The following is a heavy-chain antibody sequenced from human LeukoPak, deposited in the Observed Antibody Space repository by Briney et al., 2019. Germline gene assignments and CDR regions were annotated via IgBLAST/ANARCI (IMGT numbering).Heavy chain of an antibody. V-gene: IGHV3-30*07. CDR3: AELGITMIGGV. D-gene: IGHD3-10*02. Sequence: GGSLRLSCAASGFAFSSYAMHWVRQAPGKGLEWVAAISYDGNNKYYADSVKGRFTISRDNSKNSLYLQMNSLRAEDTAVYYCAELGITMIGGVWGKGTTVTISS. CDR1: GFAFSSYA. J-gene: IGHJ6*04. CDR2: ISYDGNNK.